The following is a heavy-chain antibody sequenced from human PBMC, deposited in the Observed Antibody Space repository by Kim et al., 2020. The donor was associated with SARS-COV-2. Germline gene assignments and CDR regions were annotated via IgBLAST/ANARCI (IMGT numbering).Heavy chain of an antibody. V-gene: IGHV4-59*01. CDR3: ARGDVEGFGELLSYYFDY. Sequence: SETLSLTCTVSGGSISSYYWSWIRQPPGKGLEWLGYIYYSGSTNYNPSLKSRVTISVDTSKNLFSLKLSAVTAADTTVYYCARGDVEGFGELLSYYFDYLGQGALGTVSS. J-gene: IGHJ4*02. D-gene: IGHD3-10*01. CDR1: GGSISSYY. CDR2: IYYSGST.